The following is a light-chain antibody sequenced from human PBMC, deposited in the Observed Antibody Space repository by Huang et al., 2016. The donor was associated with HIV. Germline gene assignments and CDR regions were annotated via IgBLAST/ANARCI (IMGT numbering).Light chain of an antibody. CDR1: QPISNS. J-gene: IGKJ2*01. V-gene: IGKV1-NL1*01. Sequence: DIQMTQSPFSLSASIGDRVPVTCRASQPISNSLAWYQQKPGQAPKLLLYAASRLKSGVPYRFSGSGSGTTYSLTISSLRPEDFATYHCQQYFTTPPWSFGQGTKLEIK. CDR3: QQYFTTPPWS. CDR2: AAS.